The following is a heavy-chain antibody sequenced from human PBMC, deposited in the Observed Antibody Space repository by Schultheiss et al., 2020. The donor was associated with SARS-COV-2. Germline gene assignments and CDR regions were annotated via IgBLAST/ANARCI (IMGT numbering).Heavy chain of an antibody. CDR1: GYTFTSYA. J-gene: IGHJ5*02. V-gene: IGHV1-8*02. Sequence: VKVSCKASGYTFTSYAMHWVRQAPGQRLEWMGWMNPNSGNTGYAQKFQGRVTMTRNTSISTAYMELSSLRSEDTAVYYCARAPNNWNWFDPWGQGTLVTVSS. CDR2: MNPNSGNT. D-gene: IGHD1-20*01. CDR3: ARAPNNWNWFDP.